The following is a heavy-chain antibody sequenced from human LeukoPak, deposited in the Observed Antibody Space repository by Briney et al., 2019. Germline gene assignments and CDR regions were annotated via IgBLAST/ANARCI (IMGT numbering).Heavy chain of an antibody. Sequence: PSETLSLTCTVVSGGSISSSNYYWGWIRQPPGKGLEWIGSFYYSGSTYYNPSLKSRVTISADTSKNQFSLKLSSVTAADTAVYYCARLWRAAIDYGGQGILVTVSS. CDR3: ARLWRAAIDY. D-gene: IGHD1-1*01. J-gene: IGHJ4*02. CDR1: GGSISSSNYY. CDR2: FYYSGST. V-gene: IGHV4-39*01.